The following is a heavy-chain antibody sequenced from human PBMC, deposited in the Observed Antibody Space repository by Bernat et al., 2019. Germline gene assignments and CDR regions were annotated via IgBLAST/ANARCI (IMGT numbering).Heavy chain of an antibody. CDR1: GCTFSDST. D-gene: IGHD3-10*01. J-gene: IGHJ4*02. V-gene: IGHV3-73*01. CDR2: VRTKANSYTT. CDR3: TGSGDLAEQTFDY. Sequence: GGAGGGGGQPGGARRLAGAGSGCTFSDSTRQWVRQASGKGLQRVGRVRTKANSYTTSYAASVEGRFTISRDASRNMAYLQMHSLKIEDTAVYYCTGSGDLAEQTFDYWGQGTLVTVSS.